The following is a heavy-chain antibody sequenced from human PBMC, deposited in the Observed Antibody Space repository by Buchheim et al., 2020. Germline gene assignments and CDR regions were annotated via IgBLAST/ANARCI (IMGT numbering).Heavy chain of an antibody. CDR1: GFTFSSYG. CDR3: ARKTLGATALDY. CDR2: IWYDGSNK. J-gene: IGHJ4*02. Sequence: QVQLVESGGGVVQPGRSLRLSCAASGFTFSSYGMHWVRQAPGKGLEWVAVIWYDGSNKYYADSVKGRFTISRDNAKNSLYLQMNSLRAEDTAVYYCARKTLGATALDYWGQGTL. V-gene: IGHV3-33*01. D-gene: IGHD1-26*01.